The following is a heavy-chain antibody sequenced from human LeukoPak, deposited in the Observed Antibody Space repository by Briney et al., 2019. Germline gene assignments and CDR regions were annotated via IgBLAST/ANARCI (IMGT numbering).Heavy chain of an antibody. CDR2: ISSSSSYI. Sequence: GGSLRLSCAASGFTFSSYSMNWVRQAPGKGLEWVSSISSSSSYIYYADSVKGRFTISRDNAKNSLYLQMNSLRAEDTAVYYCARDKIDAVAGTLDYWGQGTLVTVSS. D-gene: IGHD6-13*01. V-gene: IGHV3-21*01. CDR3: ARDKIDAVAGTLDY. J-gene: IGHJ4*02. CDR1: GFTFSSYS.